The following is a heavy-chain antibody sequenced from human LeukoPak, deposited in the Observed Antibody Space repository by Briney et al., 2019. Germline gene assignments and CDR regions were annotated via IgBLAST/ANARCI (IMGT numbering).Heavy chain of an antibody. J-gene: IGHJ4*02. V-gene: IGHV4-30-4*01. D-gene: IGHD6-19*01. CDR1: GGSISSGDYY. CDR3: ASELQWLATPNYFDY. Sequence: SETLSLTCTVSGGSISSGDYYWSWIRQPPGKGLEWIGYIYYSGSTYYNPSLKSRVTISVDTSKNQFSLKLSSVTAADTAVYYCASELQWLATPNYFDYWGQGTLVTVSS. CDR2: IYYSGST.